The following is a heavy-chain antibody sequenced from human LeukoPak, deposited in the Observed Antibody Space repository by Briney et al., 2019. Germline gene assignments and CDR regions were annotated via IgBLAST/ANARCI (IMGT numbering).Heavy chain of an antibody. CDR2: IYYSGGT. J-gene: IGHJ4*02. V-gene: IGHV4-59*01. CDR1: GGSISTYY. CDR3: ARGRWYLDY. D-gene: IGHD2-15*01. Sequence: SETLSLTCTVSGGSISTYYWSWIRQPPGKGLECIGYIYYSGGTNYNPSLKNRVTISLDTSKNQFSLRLSSVTAADTAVYYCARGRWYLDYWGQGTLVTVSS.